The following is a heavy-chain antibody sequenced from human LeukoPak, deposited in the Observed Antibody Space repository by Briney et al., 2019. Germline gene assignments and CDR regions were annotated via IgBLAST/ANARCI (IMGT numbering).Heavy chain of an antibody. V-gene: IGHV4-38-2*02. D-gene: IGHD3-3*01. Sequence: PSETLSLTCTVSGYSISSGYYWGWIRQPPGKGLKWIGSLYHSGSTYYNPSLKSRVTISIDTSKNQFSLKLSSVTAADTAVYYCARAGVDTSGYYYQGFDYWGQGTLVTVSS. CDR3: ARAGVDTSGYYYQGFDY. CDR1: GYSISSGYY. CDR2: LYHSGST. J-gene: IGHJ4*02.